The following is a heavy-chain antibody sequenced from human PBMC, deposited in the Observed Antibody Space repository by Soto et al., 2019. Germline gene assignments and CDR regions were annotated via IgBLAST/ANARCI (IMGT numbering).Heavy chain of an antibody. J-gene: IGHJ5*01. Sequence: EVRLLESGGGLVQPGGSLRLSCAASGFTFNVFDMSWVRQAPGKGLEWVSAISRGGTSPYYADSVKGRFTISRDNSKNMVFLQMNSLRVEDTAVYYCARDVPHNWFDSWGQGTLVTVSS. CDR3: ARDVPHNWFDS. V-gene: IGHV3-23*01. CDR1: GFTFNVFD. CDR2: ISRGGTSP. D-gene: IGHD3-10*02.